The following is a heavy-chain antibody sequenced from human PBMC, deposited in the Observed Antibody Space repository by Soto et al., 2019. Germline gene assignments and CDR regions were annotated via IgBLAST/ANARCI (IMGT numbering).Heavy chain of an antibody. J-gene: IGHJ3*02. D-gene: IGHD2-15*01. Sequence: PGGSLRLSCAASGFTFSSYIMNWVRQAPGKGLEWVSSISSTSSYIYYAGSVKGRFTISRDNAKNSLYLQMNSLRAEDSAVYYCARALYWPPAAFDIWGQGTMVTVSS. CDR2: ISSTSSYI. V-gene: IGHV3-21*01. CDR3: ARALYWPPAAFDI. CDR1: GFTFSSYI.